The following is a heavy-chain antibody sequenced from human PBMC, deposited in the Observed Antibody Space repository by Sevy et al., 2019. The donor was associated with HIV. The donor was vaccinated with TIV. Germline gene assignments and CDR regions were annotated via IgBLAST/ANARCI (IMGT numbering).Heavy chain of an antibody. V-gene: IGHV1-18*01. CDR2: ISAYNGNT. Sequence: ASVKVSCKASGYTFTSYGISWVRQAPGQGLEWMGWISAYNGNTNYAQKLQGRVTMTTDTSTSTAYMELRSLRSDDTAVYYCARDLPAHYYDSSGQPRGNLDYWGQGTLVTVSS. D-gene: IGHD3-22*01. J-gene: IGHJ4*02. CDR1: GYTFTSYG. CDR3: ARDLPAHYYDSSGQPRGNLDY.